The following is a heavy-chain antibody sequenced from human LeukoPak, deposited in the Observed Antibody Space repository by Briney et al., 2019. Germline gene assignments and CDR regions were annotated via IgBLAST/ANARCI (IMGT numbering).Heavy chain of an antibody. CDR2: ISGSGGST. D-gene: IGHD3-22*01. J-gene: IGHJ3*02. V-gene: IGHV3-23*01. CDR3: AKVLSYYDTTGLWDI. CDR1: GFTFSSYA. Sequence: PGGSLRLSCAASGFTFSSYAMSWVRQAPGKGLEWVSAISGSGGSTYYADSVKGRFAISRDNSKNTLYLQMNSLRAEDTAVYYCAKVLSYYDTTGLWDIWGQGTMVTVSS.